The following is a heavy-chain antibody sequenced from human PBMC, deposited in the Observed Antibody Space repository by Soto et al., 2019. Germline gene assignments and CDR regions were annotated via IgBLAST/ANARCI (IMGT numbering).Heavy chain of an antibody. CDR3: AKDTAPGFYDANGHLDY. D-gene: IGHD2-8*01. V-gene: IGHV3-9*01. CDR1: GISFVDYA. Sequence: PGGSLRLSCVVYGISFVDYAMHWVRQVPGKGLEWVSGINWDSCEIGYADSAKGRFTIYRDNAKNSLYLQMSSLKTEDTALYYCAKDTAPGFYDANGHLDYWGQGTPVTVSS. CDR2: INWDSCEI. J-gene: IGHJ4*02.